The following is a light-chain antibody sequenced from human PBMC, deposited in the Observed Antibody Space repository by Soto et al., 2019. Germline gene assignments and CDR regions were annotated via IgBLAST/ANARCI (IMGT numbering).Light chain of an antibody. Sequence: VGLATWPTTRSLSPGDSNPLSFRPSLSVSVYLDWYQQKPGQAPRLLISDASNRATGIPARFSGSGSGTDFTLTIRRLGPGDFSSYERHRRLFRPPICFGRGTGPGIK. CDR1: LSVSVY. CDR3: HRRLFRPPIC. J-gene: IGKJ5*01. CDR2: DAS. V-gene: IGKV3-11*01.